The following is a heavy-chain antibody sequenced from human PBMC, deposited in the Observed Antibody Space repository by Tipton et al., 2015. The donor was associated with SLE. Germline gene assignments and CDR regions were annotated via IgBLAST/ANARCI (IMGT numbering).Heavy chain of an antibody. CDR1: GGSFSGYY. CDR3: ARASPPFVPSGEGFDP. D-gene: IGHD2-2*01. V-gene: IGHV4-34*01. Sequence: TLSLTCAVYGGSFSGYYWSWIRQAPGKGLEWIGEINHSGSTNYNPSLKSRVTISVDTSKNQFSLKLSSVTAADTAVYYCARASPPFVPSGEGFDPWGQGTLVTVSS. CDR2: INHSGST. J-gene: IGHJ5*02.